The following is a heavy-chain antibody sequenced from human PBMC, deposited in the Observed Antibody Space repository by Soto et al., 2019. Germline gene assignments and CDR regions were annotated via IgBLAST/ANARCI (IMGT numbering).Heavy chain of an antibody. CDR1: GFSVRSDY. J-gene: IGHJ4*02. CDR3: ARHTGATLRLDF. D-gene: IGHD1-26*01. Sequence: EVQLVESGGGLIQPGGSLRLSCAASGFSVRSDYMSWVRQAPGKGLEWVSVMYGGGRTYYRDSVKGRFTISRDNSKNTLYLQMNSLRAEDTAVYYCARHTGATLRLDFWGQGTLVAVSS. CDR2: MYGGGRT. V-gene: IGHV3-53*02.